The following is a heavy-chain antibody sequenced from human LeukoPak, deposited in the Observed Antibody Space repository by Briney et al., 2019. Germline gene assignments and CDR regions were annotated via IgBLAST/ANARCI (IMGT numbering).Heavy chain of an antibody. V-gene: IGHV4-30-4*08. CDR2: IYYSGST. Sequence: SETLSLTCTVSGGSISSGDYYWSWIRQPPGKGLEWIGYIYYSGSTYYNPSLKSRVTISVDTSKNQFSLKLSSVTAADTAVYYCARGVVIANYFDYWGQGTLVTVSS. J-gene: IGHJ4*02. CDR3: ARGVVIANYFDY. D-gene: IGHD3-3*01. CDR1: GGSISSGDYY.